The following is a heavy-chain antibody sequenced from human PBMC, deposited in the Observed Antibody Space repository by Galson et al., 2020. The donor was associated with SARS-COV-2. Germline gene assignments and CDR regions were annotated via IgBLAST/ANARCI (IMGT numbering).Heavy chain of an antibody. D-gene: IGHD6-13*01. Sequence: GGSLRLSCAASGFTFSSYAMHWARQAPGKGLEWVAVISYDGSNKYYADSVKGRFTISRDNSKNTLYLQMNSLRAEDTAVYYCAGELADAFDIWGQGTMVIVSS. CDR3: AGELADAFDI. V-gene: IGHV3-30*04. CDR2: ISYDGSNK. CDR1: GFTFSSYA. J-gene: IGHJ3*02.